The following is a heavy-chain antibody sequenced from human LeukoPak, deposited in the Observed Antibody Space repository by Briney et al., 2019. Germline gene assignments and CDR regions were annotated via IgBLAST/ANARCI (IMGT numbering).Heavy chain of an antibody. CDR2: ISWNSGSI. V-gene: IGHV3-9*01. CDR3: ARLFRDVTTFDY. D-gene: IGHD1-1*01. Sequence: GGSLRLSCAASGFTFDDYAMHWVRQAPGKGLEWVSGISWNSGSIGYADSVKGRFTISRDNAENSLYLQMNSLRAEDTAVYYCARLFRDVTTFDYWGQGTLVTVSS. J-gene: IGHJ4*02. CDR1: GFTFDDYA.